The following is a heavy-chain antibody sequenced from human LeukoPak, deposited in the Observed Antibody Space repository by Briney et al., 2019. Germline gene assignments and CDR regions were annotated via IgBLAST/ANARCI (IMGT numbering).Heavy chain of an antibody. CDR3: ARAHLGIAARPGAFDI. J-gene: IGHJ3*02. CDR2: IIPIFGTA. V-gene: IGHV1-69*13. Sequence: SVMVSCKASGGTFSSYAISWVRHAPGQGLEWMGGIIPIFGTANYAQKFQGRVTITADESTSTAYMELSSLRCEDMAVYYCARAHLGIAARPGAFDIWGQGTMVTVSS. D-gene: IGHD6-6*01. CDR1: GGTFSSYA.